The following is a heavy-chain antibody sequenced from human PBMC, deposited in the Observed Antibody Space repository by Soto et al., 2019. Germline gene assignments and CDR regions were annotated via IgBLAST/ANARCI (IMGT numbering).Heavy chain of an antibody. Sequence: PGGSLRLSCAASGFTFSSYSMNWVRQAPGKGLEWVSYISSSSSTIYYADSVKGRFTISRDNAKNSLYLQMNSLRAEDTAVYYCARRGYYDILTGYYPPDRFDYWGQGTLVTVSS. V-gene: IGHV3-48*01. CDR2: ISSSSSTI. J-gene: IGHJ4*02. CDR3: ARRGYYDILTGYYPPDRFDY. D-gene: IGHD3-9*01. CDR1: GFTFSSYS.